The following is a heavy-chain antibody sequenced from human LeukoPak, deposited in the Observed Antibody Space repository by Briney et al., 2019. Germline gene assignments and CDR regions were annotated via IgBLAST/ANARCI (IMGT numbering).Heavy chain of an antibody. CDR1: GFTFSSYW. CDR2: IKHDGSEK. Sequence: GGSLRLSCTASGFTFSSYWMSWVRQAPGKGLEWVANIKHDGSEKYYVDSVKGRFTISRDNAKNSLYLQMNSLRAEDTAVYYCARDVGSGSYYPYWGQGTLVTVSS. J-gene: IGHJ4*02. D-gene: IGHD3-10*01. CDR3: ARDVGSGSYYPY. V-gene: IGHV3-7*01.